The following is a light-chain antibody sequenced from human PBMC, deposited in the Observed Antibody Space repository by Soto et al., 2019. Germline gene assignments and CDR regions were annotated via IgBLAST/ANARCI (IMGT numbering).Light chain of an antibody. J-gene: IGKJ1*01. CDR1: QNIRSR. Sequence: DFQMTQSPSTLSASVGDRVTITCRASQNIRSRLAWYQQKPGKAPKLLIYKASSLESGVPSRFSGRGSGTEFTLTISRLQPDDFATYYCQQYNSYSWTFGQGTKVDIK. CDR3: QQYNSYSWT. V-gene: IGKV1-5*03. CDR2: KAS.